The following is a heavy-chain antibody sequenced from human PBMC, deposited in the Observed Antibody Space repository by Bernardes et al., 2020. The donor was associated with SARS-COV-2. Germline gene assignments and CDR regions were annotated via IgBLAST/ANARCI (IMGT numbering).Heavy chain of an antibody. CDR1: GYTFTGYY. D-gene: IGHD3-3*01. CDR3: ARVRRRITIFGVAEGHGAFDS. CDR2: INPNNGGT. Sequence: ASVKVSCKASGYTFTGYYMHWVRQAPGQGLEWMGWINPNNGGTNYAQKFQGRVTMTRDTSISTAYMELSRLRSDDTAVYYCARVRRRITIFGVAEGHGAFDSWGQGTMVTVSS. V-gene: IGHV1-2*02. J-gene: IGHJ3*02.